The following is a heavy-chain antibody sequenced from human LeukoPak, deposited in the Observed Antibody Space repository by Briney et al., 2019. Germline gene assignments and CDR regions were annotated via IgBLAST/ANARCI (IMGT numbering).Heavy chain of an antibody. D-gene: IGHD2-15*01. V-gene: IGHV4-34*01. CDR3: ARDILSLNWFDP. CDR2: IYHSGST. Sequence: SETLSLTCAVYGGSFSGYYWSWIRQPPGKGLEWIGSIYHSGSTYYNPSLKSRVTISVDTSKNQFSLKLSSVTAADTAVYYCARDILSLNWFDPWGQGTLVTVSS. J-gene: IGHJ5*02. CDR1: GGSFSGYY.